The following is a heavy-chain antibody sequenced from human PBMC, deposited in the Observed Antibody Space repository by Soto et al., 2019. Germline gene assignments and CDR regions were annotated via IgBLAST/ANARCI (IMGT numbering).Heavy chain of an antibody. CDR2: IYHRGST. D-gene: IGHD6-19*01. Sequence: SETLSLTCAVSGGSISSGGYSWSWIRQPPGKGMEWIGYIYHRGSTYYTPSLKSRVPISVDRSKNQFALKLSSVTAADTAVYYCARDGGGWYFDYWGQGTLVTVSS. V-gene: IGHV4-30-2*01. CDR3: ARDGGGWYFDY. CDR1: GGSISSGGYS. J-gene: IGHJ4*02.